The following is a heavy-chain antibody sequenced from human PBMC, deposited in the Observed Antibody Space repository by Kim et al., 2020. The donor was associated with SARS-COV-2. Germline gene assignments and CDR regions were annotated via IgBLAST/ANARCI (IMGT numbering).Heavy chain of an antibody. CDR2: ISGSGAGT. J-gene: IGHJ6*02. CDR3: AKAGWTTLGPEGHYYYYGVDV. D-gene: IGHD4-17*01. CDR1: GFTFSGYG. V-gene: IGHV3-23*01. Sequence: GGSLRLSCAASGFTFSGYGMNWVRQAPGKGLEWVSAISGSGAGTYYADSVKGRFTISRDNSKNTLHLQMSSLRAEDTAIYYCAKAGWTTLGPEGHYYYYGVDVWGQGTTVIVSS.